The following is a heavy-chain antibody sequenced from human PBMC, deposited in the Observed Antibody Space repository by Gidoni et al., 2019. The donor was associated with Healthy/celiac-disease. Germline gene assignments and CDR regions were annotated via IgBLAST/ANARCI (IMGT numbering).Heavy chain of an antibody. V-gene: IGHV4-30-2*01. Sequence: QLQLQESGSGLVKPSQTLSLTCAVPGGSISSGGYSWSWIRQPPGKGLEWIGYLDHSGSTYYNPSLKSRVTISVDRSKNQFSLKLSSVTAADTAVYYCARSIAAAARIINWGQGTLVTVSS. CDR3: ARSIAAAARIIN. J-gene: IGHJ4*02. D-gene: IGHD6-13*01. CDR2: LDHSGST. CDR1: GGSISSGGYS.